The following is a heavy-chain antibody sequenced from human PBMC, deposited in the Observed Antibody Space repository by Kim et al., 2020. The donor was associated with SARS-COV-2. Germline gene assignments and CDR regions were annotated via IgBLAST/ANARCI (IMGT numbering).Heavy chain of an antibody. CDR3: ARDSSDILTGYRVAGAD. D-gene: IGHD3-9*01. V-gene: IGHV3-7*01. Sequence: GGSLRLSCAASGFTFSSYWMSWVRQAPGKGLEWVANIKQDGREKYYVDSVKGRFTISRDNAKNSLYLQMSSLRAEDTGVYYCARDSSDILTGYRVAGADWGQGTLVTVSS. J-gene: IGHJ4*02. CDR2: IKQDGREK. CDR1: GFTFSSYW.